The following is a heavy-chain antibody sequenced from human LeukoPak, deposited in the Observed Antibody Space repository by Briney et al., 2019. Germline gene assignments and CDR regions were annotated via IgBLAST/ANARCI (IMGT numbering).Heavy chain of an antibody. J-gene: IGHJ4*02. CDR1: GFTFSSYA. CDR2: ISGGAGST. CDR3: ARRTLFYFDY. D-gene: IGHD1-1*01. Sequence: AGGSLRLSCAASGFTFSSYAMSWVRQAPGKGLEWVSAISGGAGSTYYADSAKGRFTISRDNSKNTLYLQMNSLRAEDTAVFYCARRTLFYFDYSGQGTLVTVSS. V-gene: IGHV3-23*01.